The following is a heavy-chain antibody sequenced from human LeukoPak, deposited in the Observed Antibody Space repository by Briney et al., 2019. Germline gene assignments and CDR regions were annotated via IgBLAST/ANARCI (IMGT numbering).Heavy chain of an antibody. CDR1: GFTFSTYS. CDR3: ARDHYYDSSKGWIDY. CDR2: ISSSSSYI. J-gene: IGHJ4*02. D-gene: IGHD3-22*01. V-gene: IGHV3-21*01. Sequence: GRSLRLSCAASGFTFSTYSMTWVRQAPGKGLEWVSSISSSSSYIYYADSVKGRFTISRDNAKNSLHLQMNSLRAEDTAVYYCARDHYYDSSKGWIDYWGQGTLVTVSS.